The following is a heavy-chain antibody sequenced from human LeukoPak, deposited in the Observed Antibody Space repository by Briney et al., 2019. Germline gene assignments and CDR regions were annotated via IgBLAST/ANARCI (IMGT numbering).Heavy chain of an antibody. J-gene: IGHJ6*03. CDR1: GFTVSSNY. CDR3: ARAGGDGYNYSGYYYYYYMDV. V-gene: IGHV3-66*01. CDR2: IYSGGST. Sequence: GGSLRLSCAASGFTVSSNYMSWVRQAPGKGLEWVSVIYSGGSTYYADSVKGRFTISRDNSKNTLYLQMNSLRAEDTAVYYCARAGGDGYNYSGYYYYYYMDVWDKGTTVTISS. D-gene: IGHD5-24*01.